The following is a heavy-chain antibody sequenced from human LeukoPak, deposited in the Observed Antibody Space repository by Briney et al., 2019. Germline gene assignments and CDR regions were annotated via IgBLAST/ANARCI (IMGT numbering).Heavy chain of an antibody. D-gene: IGHD5-12*01. CDR2: ISSSSSYI. Sequence: PGGSLRLSCAASGFTFSSYSMNWVRQAPGKGLEWVSSISSSSSYIYYADSVKGRFTISRDNAKNSLYLQMNSLRAEDTAVYYCASSSPTTITYYFDYWGQGTLVTVSS. V-gene: IGHV3-21*01. CDR1: GFTFSSYS. J-gene: IGHJ4*02. CDR3: ASSSPTTITYYFDY.